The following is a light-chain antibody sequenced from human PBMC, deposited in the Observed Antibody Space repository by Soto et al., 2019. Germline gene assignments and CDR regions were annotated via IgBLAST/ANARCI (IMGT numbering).Light chain of an antibody. CDR1: QTVINSH. J-gene: IGKJ2*01. CDR3: QQYGDLPLT. CDR2: GAS. Sequence: DIVLTQSPDTLSLSPGERVTLSCSASQTVINSHVAWYRKKPGQPPRLLIQGASSRATGVADRFSGDGSGKDFTLTISRLDPEDFAVYFCQQYGDLPLTFGRGTRLEMK. V-gene: IGKV3-20*01.